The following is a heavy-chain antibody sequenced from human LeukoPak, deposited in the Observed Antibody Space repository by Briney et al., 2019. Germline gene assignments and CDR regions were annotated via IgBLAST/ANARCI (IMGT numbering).Heavy chain of an antibody. J-gene: IGHJ3*02. CDR3: ARVRGYSYGSDAFDI. V-gene: IGHV4-59*01. CDR2: IYYSGST. CDR1: GGSISSYY. D-gene: IGHD5-18*01. Sequence: TSETLSLTCTVSGGSISSYYWSWIRQPPGKGLQWIGYIYYSGSTNYNPSLKSRVTISVDTSKNQLSLKLSSVTAADTAVFYCARVRGYSYGSDAFDIWGQGTVVTVSS.